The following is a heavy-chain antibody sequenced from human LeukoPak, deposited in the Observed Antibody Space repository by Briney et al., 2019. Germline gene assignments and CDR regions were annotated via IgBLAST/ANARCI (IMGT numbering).Heavy chain of an antibody. V-gene: IGHV1-69*06. CDR2: IIPIFGTA. CDR3: ARDSSQTHYDISTGYPTLYYYYGMDV. Sequence: VASVKVSCKASGGTFSSYAISWVRQAPGQGLEWMGGIIPIFGTANYAQKFQGRVTITADKSTSTAYMELSSLRSEDTAVYYCARDSSQTHYDISTGYPTLYYYYGMDVWGKGTTVTVSS. J-gene: IGHJ6*04. CDR1: GGTFSSYA. D-gene: IGHD3-9*01.